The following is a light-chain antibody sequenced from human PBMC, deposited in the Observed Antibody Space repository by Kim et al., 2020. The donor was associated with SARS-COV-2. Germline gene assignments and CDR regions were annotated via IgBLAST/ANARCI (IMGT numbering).Light chain of an antibody. J-gene: IGLJ2*01. CDR2: EDD. CDR1: SGSIDENY. V-gene: IGLV6-57*03. Sequence: GKTVTISCTRSSGSIDENYVQWYQQRPGGVPTTVIYEDDQRPSGVSDRFSGSIDNSSNSASLTISGLKTEDEADYYCQSYNRSNVIFGGGTQLTVL. CDR3: QSYNRSNVI.